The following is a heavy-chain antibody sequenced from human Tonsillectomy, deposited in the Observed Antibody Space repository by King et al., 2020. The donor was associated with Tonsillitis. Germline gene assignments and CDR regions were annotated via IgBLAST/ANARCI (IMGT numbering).Heavy chain of an antibody. Sequence: LQLQESGPGLVKPSETLSLTCTVSGGSISSSSYHWGWIRQPPGKGLEWIGTIYYSGSTYYNPSLKSRVTISVDTSKNQFSLKLSSVTAADTAVYYCARHSMLEYYFDYWGQGTLVTVSS. CDR1: GGSISSSSYH. D-gene: IGHD2/OR15-2a*01. CDR3: ARHSMLEYYFDY. CDR2: IYYSGST. V-gene: IGHV4-39*07. J-gene: IGHJ4*02.